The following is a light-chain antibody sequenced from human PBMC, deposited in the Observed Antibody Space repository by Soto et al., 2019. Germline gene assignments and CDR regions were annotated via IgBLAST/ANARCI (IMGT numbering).Light chain of an antibody. CDR2: DVT. J-gene: IGLJ1*01. V-gene: IGLV2-14*01. Sequence: QSALTQPASVSGSPGQSITISCTGTSSDIGGYNYVSWYQQHPGKVPKLMIYDVTNRPSGVSNRFSGSKSGDTASLTISDLQAEDEADYYCSSYATSSPYVFGPGTKLTVL. CDR3: SSYATSSPYV. CDR1: SSDIGGYNY.